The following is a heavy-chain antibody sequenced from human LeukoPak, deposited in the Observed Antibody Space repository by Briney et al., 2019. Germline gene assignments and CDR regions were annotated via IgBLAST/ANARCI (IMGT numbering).Heavy chain of an antibody. D-gene: IGHD4-17*01. J-gene: IGHJ4*02. CDR3: ARSTTVTTHIDY. V-gene: IGHV4-59*01. CDR1: GGPISSYY. Sequence: SETLSLTCTVSGGPISSYYWSWIRQPPGKGLEWIGYIYYSGSTFYNPSLKSRVAISVDTSKNQFSLRLNSVTAADTAVYYCARSTTVTTHIDYWGQGTLVTVSS. CDR2: IYYSGST.